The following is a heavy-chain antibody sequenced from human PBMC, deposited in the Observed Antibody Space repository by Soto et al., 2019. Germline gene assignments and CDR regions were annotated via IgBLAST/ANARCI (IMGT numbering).Heavy chain of an antibody. CDR1: GGSISSYY. Sequence: QVQLQESGPGLVKPSETLSLTCTVSGGSISSYYWSWIRQPPGKGLEWIGYIYYSGSTNYNPSLKSRVTIPVDTSKNQLSLKLSSVTVADTAVYYCARRYGYSFDYWGQGTLVTVSS. CDR2: IYYSGST. D-gene: IGHD4-17*01. CDR3: ARRYGYSFDY. V-gene: IGHV4-59*08. J-gene: IGHJ4*02.